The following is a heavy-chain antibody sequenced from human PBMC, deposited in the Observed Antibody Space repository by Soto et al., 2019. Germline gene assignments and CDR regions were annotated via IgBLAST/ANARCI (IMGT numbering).Heavy chain of an antibody. J-gene: IGHJ4*02. CDR2: ISYDGSNK. D-gene: IGHD2-2*01. V-gene: IGHV3-30-3*01. Sequence: PGGSLRLSCAASGFTFSSYAMHWVRQAPGKGLEWVAVISYDGSNKYYADSVRGRFTISRDNSKNTLYLQMNSLRAEDTAVYYCAREQKDILVVPAATFDYWGQGTLVTVSS. CDR1: GFTFSSYA. CDR3: AREQKDILVVPAATFDY.